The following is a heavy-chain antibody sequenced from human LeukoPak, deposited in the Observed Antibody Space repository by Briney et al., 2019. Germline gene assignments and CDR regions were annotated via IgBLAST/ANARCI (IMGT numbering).Heavy chain of an antibody. V-gene: IGHV4-30-2*01. J-gene: IGHJ4*02. D-gene: IGHD6-13*01. CDR2: IYHSGST. CDR1: GGSISSGGYS. Sequence: SQTLSLTCAVSGGSISSGGYSWRWIRQPPGKGLEWIGYIYHSGSTYYNPSLKSRVTISVDRSKNQFSPKLSSVTAADTAVYYCARRGSSWWNWGQGTLVTVSS. CDR3: ARRGSSWWN.